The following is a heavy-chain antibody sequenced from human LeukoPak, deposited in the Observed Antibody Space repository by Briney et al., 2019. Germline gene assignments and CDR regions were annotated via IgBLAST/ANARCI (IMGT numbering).Heavy chain of an antibody. J-gene: IGHJ4*02. V-gene: IGHV4-38-2*02. CDR3: ASYSVSLVRGVDY. CDR1: GYSISSAYY. D-gene: IGHD3-10*01. CDR2: IYQSGTT. Sequence: PSETPSLTCTVSGYSISSAYYWGWIRQPPGKGLEWIGSIYQSGTTYFNPSLTSRVTISLDTSKNQFSLKLSSVTAADTAVYYCASYSVSLVRGVDYWGQGTLVTVSS.